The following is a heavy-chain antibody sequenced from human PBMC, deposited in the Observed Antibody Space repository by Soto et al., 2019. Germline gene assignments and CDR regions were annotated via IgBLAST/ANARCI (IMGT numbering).Heavy chain of an antibody. CDR2: IYISGST. CDR3: VRDLQGHFGMDA. J-gene: IGHJ6*02. CDR1: GESISSYY. Sequence: SETLSLTCPVSGESISSYYWSWIRQPAGKGLEWIGRIYISGSTDYNPSLKSRVSMSVDRSKNQFSLRLTSVTAADTAVYYCVRDLQGHFGMDAWGQGTAVPVSS. V-gene: IGHV4-4*07.